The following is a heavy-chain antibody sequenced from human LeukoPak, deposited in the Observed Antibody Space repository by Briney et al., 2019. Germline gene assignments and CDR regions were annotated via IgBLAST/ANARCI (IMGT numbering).Heavy chain of an antibody. V-gene: IGHV1-24*01. CDR1: GYTLTELS. D-gene: IGHD6-13*01. J-gene: IGHJ3*02. Sequence: ASVKLSCKVSGYTLTELSMHWVRQAPGKGLEWMGGFDPEDGETIYAQKFQGRVTMTEDTSTDTAYMELSSLRTEDTAVYYCATSHLGIAAAGPADDAFDIWGQGTMVTVSS. CDR3: ATSHLGIAAAGPADDAFDI. CDR2: FDPEDGET.